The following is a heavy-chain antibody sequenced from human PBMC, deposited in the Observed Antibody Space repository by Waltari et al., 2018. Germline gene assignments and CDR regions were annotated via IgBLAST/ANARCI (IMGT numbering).Heavy chain of an antibody. CDR2: INRDGSDI. Sequence: EVQVVESGGGLVQPGGSLRLSWATPGPTFSRSWMHWVRQAPGKGLVWVSRINRDGSDINYADSVKGRFTISRDSAKNTFYLQMNSLSAEDTAVYYCARDHSFWGQGTLVTVSS. J-gene: IGHJ4*02. V-gene: IGHV3-74*01. CDR3: ARDHSF. D-gene: IGHD3-16*02. CDR1: GPTFSRSW.